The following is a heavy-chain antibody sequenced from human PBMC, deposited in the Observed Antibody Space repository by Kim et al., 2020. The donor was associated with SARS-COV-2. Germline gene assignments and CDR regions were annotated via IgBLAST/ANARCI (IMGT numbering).Heavy chain of an antibody. CDR3: ARFSVYYDFWSGYNYYYVMDV. Sequence: GGSLRLSCAASGFTFSSYWMSWVRQAPGKGLEWVANIKQDGSEKYYVDSVKGRFTISRDNAKKSLYLQMNSLRAEDTAVYYCARFSVYYDFWSGYNYYYVMDVWGQGTTVTVSS. J-gene: IGHJ6*02. D-gene: IGHD3-3*01. CDR2: IKQDGSEK. CDR1: GFTFSSYW. V-gene: IGHV3-7*01.